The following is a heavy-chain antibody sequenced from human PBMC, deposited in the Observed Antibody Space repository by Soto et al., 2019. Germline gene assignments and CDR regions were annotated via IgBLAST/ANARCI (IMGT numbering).Heavy chain of an antibody. Sequence: LRLSCAASGFTFRSYAMSWVRQAPGKGLEWVSVISGSGSSTYYADSVKGRFTISRDNSKKTLYVQMNSLRAEDTAVYYCAKMSDFWSGSPTYHFDYWGQGAQVTVSS. J-gene: IGHJ4*02. CDR1: GFTFRSYA. D-gene: IGHD3-3*01. CDR2: ISGSGSST. V-gene: IGHV3-23*01. CDR3: AKMSDFWSGSPTYHFDY.